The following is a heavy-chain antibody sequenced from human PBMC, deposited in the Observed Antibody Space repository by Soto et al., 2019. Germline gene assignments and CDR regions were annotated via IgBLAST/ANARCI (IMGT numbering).Heavy chain of an antibody. CDR2: ISAYKGNT. Sequence: GASVKVSCKASGYTFTSYGISWVRQAPGQGLEWRGWISAYKGNTNYPQKLQGRVTRTKDTSRSTAYMERRSLRSDDTAVYYCARDYVSGSYLYYYGRDVWGQGTTVTGSS. D-gene: IGHD3-10*01. CDR3: ARDYVSGSYLYYYGRDV. V-gene: IGHV1-18*01. CDR1: GYTFTSYG. J-gene: IGHJ6*02.